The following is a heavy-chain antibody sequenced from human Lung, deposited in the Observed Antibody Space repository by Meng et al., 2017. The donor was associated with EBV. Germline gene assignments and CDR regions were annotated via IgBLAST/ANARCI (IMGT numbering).Heavy chain of an antibody. D-gene: IGHD1-26*01. Sequence: QVELWESGGGGVRPWSSLRLSCAASGFTFSGYGMFWVRQAPGKGPEWVAILPSDGGNTYYSDSVKGRFTISRDNSKKTLYLQMNSLRAEDTAVYYCARDLSGRFDPWGQGTLVTVSS. V-gene: IGHV3-30*03. CDR3: ARDLSGRFDP. J-gene: IGHJ5*02. CDR1: GFTFSGYG. CDR2: LPSDGGNT.